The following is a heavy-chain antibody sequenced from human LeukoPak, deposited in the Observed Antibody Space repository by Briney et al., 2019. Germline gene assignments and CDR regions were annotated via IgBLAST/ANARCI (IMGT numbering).Heavy chain of an antibody. Sequence: GGSLRLSCAASGFTFSSYAMSWVRQAPGKGLEWVSAISGSGGSTYYADSVKGRFTISRDNSKNTLYLQMNSLRAEDTAVYYCASWATRVTAIRDFDYWGQGTLVTVSS. J-gene: IGHJ4*02. CDR1: GFTFSSYA. D-gene: IGHD2-21*02. V-gene: IGHV3-23*01. CDR2: ISGSGGST. CDR3: ASWATRVTAIRDFDY.